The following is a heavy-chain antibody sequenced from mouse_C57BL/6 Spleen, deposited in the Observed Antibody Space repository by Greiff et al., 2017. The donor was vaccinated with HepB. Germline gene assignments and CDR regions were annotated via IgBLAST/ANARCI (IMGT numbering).Heavy chain of an antibody. CDR2: INPNYGTT. D-gene: IGHD1-1*01. CDR3: ARSYSYCYGSSGLAY. J-gene: IGHJ3*01. Sequence: EVQLQQSGPELVKPGASVKISCKASGYSFTDYNMNWVKQSNGKSLEWIGVINPNYGTTSYNQKFKGKATLTVYQSSSTAYMQLNSLTSDDAAVYYCARSYSYCYGSSGLAYWGQGTLVTVSA. CDR1: GYSFTDYN. V-gene: IGHV1-39*01.